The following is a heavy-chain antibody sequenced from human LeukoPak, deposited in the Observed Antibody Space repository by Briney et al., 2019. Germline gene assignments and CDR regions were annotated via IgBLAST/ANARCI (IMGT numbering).Heavy chain of an antibody. D-gene: IGHD3-16*02. J-gene: IGHJ3*02. CDR3: AKDRSLLGRLLRWDSFDI. V-gene: IGHV3-23*01. CDR1: GFTFSSYA. Sequence: PGGSLRLSCAASGFTFSSYAMSWVRQAPGKGLAWVAAISGYGGSTYYAASVKGRFTISRDKSKNTLYLQMNSLRAEDTAVYYCAKDRSLLGRLLRWDSFDIWGQGTMVTVSS. CDR2: ISGYGGST.